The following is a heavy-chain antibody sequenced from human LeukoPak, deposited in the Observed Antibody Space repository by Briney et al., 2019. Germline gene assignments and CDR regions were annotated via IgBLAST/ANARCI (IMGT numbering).Heavy chain of an antibody. J-gene: IGHJ4*02. V-gene: IGHV3-7*01. D-gene: IGHD5-18*01. CDR1: GFTFSSYW. CDR2: IKKDGSEK. CDR3: ARDPSRGYSYGYGGN. Sequence: GGSLRLSCAASGFTFSSYWMNWVRQPPGKGPEWVANIKKDGSEKYYVDSVKGRFTISRDNAKNSVYLQMNSLRAEDTAVYYCARDPSRGYSYGYGGNWGQGTLVTVSS.